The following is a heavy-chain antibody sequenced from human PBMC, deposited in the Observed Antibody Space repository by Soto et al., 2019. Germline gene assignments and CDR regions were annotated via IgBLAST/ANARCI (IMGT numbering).Heavy chain of an antibody. D-gene: IGHD3-22*01. J-gene: IGHJ6*02. CDR1: GFTFSSYA. CDR2: ISGSGGST. V-gene: IGHV3-23*01. CDR3: AKARYDSSGYYYAYYYYYGMDV. Sequence: PGGSLRLSCAASGFTFSSYAMSWVRQAPGKGLEWVSAISGSGGSTYYADSVKGRFTISRDNSKNTLYLQMNSLRAEDTAVYYCAKARYDSSGYYYAYYYYYGMDVWGQGTTVTVSS.